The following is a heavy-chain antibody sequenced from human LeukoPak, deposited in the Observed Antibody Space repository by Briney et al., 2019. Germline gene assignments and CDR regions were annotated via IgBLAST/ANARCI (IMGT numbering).Heavy chain of an antibody. Sequence: PGRSLRLPCAASRYTFDEYPMHWVRQARGKGMEWVTGISWNSGSIGYADCVKGRFTISRENAKNSLYLQMNSLRAEDTALYYCAKATGTNANDAFDIWDQRTMVTVSS. CDR1: RYTFDEYP. CDR3: AKATGTNANDAFDI. CDR2: ISWNSGSI. D-gene: IGHD1-7*01. V-gene: IGHV3-9*01. J-gene: IGHJ3*02.